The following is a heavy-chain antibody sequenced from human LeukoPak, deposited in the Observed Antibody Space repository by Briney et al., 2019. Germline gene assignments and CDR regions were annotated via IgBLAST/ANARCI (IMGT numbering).Heavy chain of an antibody. V-gene: IGHV4-30-4*07. CDR1: GASINSGGYS. D-gene: IGHD6-19*01. J-gene: IGHJ3*02. Sequence: PSETLSLTCSVSGASINSGGYSWIWIRQPPGKGLEWIGHIYYSGSTYYNPSLQSRLIISLDSSTKQISLNLMSVTAADTAVYFCAREVTGTLAFDIWGQGTLVTVSS. CDR2: IYYSGST. CDR3: AREVTGTLAFDI.